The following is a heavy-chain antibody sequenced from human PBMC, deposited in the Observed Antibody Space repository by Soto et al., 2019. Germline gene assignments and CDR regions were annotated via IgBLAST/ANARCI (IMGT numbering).Heavy chain of an antibody. Sequence: EVQLLESGGGLVQPGGSLRLSCAASGFTFSDYGMNWVRQAPGKGLEWVSGISGGGDSTHYADSVKARFTISRDNSKDTLFLQMNNLGPEDTAVYFCAKRFYSANSGSFDYWGQGTLVTVSS. D-gene: IGHD3-22*01. V-gene: IGHV3-23*01. CDR2: ISGGGDST. CDR3: AKRFYSANSGSFDY. CDR1: GFTFSDYG. J-gene: IGHJ4*02.